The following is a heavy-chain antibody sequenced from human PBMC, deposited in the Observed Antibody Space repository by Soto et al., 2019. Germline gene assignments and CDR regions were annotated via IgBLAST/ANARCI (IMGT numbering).Heavy chain of an antibody. CDR2: IYYSGST. CDR3: ARGGTYYDFWSGYYREDYGMDV. D-gene: IGHD3-3*01. V-gene: IGHV4-59*01. CDR1: GGSISSYY. J-gene: IGHJ6*01. Sequence: SETLSLTCTFSGGSISSYYWSWIRHPPGKGLEWIGYIYYSGSTNYNPSLKSRVTISVDTSKNQFSLKLSSVTAAETAVYYCARGGTYYDFWSGYYREDYGMDVWGQGTTVTVSS.